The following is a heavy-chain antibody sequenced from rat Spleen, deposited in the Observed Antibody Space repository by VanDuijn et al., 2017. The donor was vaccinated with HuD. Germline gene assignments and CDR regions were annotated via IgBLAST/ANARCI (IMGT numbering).Heavy chain of an antibody. V-gene: IGHV5-7*01. Sequence: EVQLVESGGGLVQPGRSLKLSCAASGFTFSDYNMAWVRQAPKKGLEWVATISYDGSSTYYRDSVKGRFTISRDNAKSTLYLQMDSLRSEDTATYYCARHFRYNNCFDYWGQGVMVTVSS. D-gene: IGHD1-10*01. CDR2: ISYDGSST. J-gene: IGHJ2*01. CDR1: GFTFSDYN. CDR3: ARHFRYNNCFDY.